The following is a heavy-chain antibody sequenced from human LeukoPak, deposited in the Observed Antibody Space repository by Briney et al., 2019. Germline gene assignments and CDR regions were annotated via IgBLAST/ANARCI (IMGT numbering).Heavy chain of an antibody. J-gene: IGHJ4*02. Sequence: ASVKVSCKASGGTFSSYTISWVRQAPGQGLEWMGRIIPILGIANYAQKFQGRVTITADKSTSTAYMELSSLRSEDTAVYYCARPGAPYDSSGCTLYPFDYWGQGTLVTVSS. V-gene: IGHV1-69*02. CDR3: ARPGAPYDSSGCTLYPFDY. CDR2: IIPILGIA. D-gene: IGHD3-22*01. CDR1: GGTFSSYT.